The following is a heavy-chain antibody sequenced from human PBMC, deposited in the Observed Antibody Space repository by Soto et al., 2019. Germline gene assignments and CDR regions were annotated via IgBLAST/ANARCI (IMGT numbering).Heavy chain of an antibody. CDR1: GGSISSNDW. D-gene: IGHD3-22*01. CDR2: TFHSGST. V-gene: IGHV4-4*02. CDR3: ARTYHYDSSRYLYYFDY. J-gene: IGHJ4*02. Sequence: QVQLQESGPGLVKPSGTLSLTCAVSGGSISSNDWWTWVRQPPGKGLGWVAETFHSGSTNYNPSLESRVTISVDKSKNHCSLKLSSVTAADTAVYYCARTYHYDSSRYLYYFDYWGQGTLVTVSS.